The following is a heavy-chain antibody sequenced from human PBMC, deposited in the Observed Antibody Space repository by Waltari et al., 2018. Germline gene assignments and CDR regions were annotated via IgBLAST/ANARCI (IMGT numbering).Heavy chain of an antibody. D-gene: IGHD6-19*01. J-gene: IGHJ4*02. V-gene: IGHV4-34*01. Sequence: QVQLQQWGAGLLKPSETLSLTCAVYGGSFSGYYWSWIRQPPGKGLEWIGEINHRGSTNYNPSLKSRVTISVDTSKNQFSLKLSSVTAADTAVYYCAGIAVAGTGYFDYWGQGTLVTVSS. CDR2: INHRGST. CDR3: AGIAVAGTGYFDY. CDR1: GGSFSGYY.